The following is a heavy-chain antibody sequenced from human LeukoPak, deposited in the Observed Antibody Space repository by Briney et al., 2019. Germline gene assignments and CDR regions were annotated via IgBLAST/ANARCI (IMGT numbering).Heavy chain of an antibody. V-gene: IGHV3-23*01. Sequence: GGSLRLSCAASGFTFTTYPLSSLRQAPGKGLEGVAVINACGGTTYYAHCVSGGFAISRENSKNTLYVQMSSLRAEATAVYYCVKPPMIRGVDYFDYWGQGTLVTVSS. CDR3: VKPPMIRGVDYFDY. CDR2: INACGGTT. J-gene: IGHJ4*02. D-gene: IGHD3-10*01. CDR1: GFTFTTYP.